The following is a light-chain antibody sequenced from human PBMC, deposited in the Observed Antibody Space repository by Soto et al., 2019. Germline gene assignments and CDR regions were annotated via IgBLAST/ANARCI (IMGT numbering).Light chain of an antibody. V-gene: IGKV3-20*01. J-gene: IGKJ3*01. CDR3: QQYGSSRT. CDR2: GAS. Sequence: EIVLTQSPGTLSLSPGERATLSCRASQSVSSSYLAWYKQKPGQAPRLLIYGASSRDTGIPDRFSGSGSGTHLTLNISRLGPEGYAEYYCQQYGSSRTFGPGTKVDI. CDR1: QSVSSSY.